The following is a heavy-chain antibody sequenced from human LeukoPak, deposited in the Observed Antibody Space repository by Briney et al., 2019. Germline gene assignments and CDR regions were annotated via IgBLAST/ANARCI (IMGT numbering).Heavy chain of an antibody. J-gene: IGHJ4*02. CDR3: ARDRLAYCGGDCYSN. CDR1: GYTFTSYY. Sequence: GASVKVSCKASGYTFTSYYMHWVRQAPGQGLEWMGIINPSGGSTSYAQKFQGRVTITTDESTSTAYMELSSLRSEDTAVYYCARDRLAYCGGDCYSNWGQGTLVTVSS. D-gene: IGHD2-21*02. V-gene: IGHV1-46*01. CDR2: INPSGGST.